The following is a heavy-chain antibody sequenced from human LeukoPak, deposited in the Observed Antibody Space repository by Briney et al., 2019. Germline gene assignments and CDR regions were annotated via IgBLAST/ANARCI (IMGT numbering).Heavy chain of an antibody. D-gene: IGHD3-10*01. CDR1: GFTFSDHY. V-gene: IGHV3-72*01. Sequence: GESLKISCAASGFTFSDHYMDWVRQAPGKGLEWVGRTRKKVNSYTTEYAASVKGRFTISRDDSKNSLYLQMNSLKTEDTAVYYCARSYGSGTYPFDYWGQGTLVTVSS. J-gene: IGHJ4*02. CDR2: TRKKVNSYTT. CDR3: ARSYGSGTYPFDY.